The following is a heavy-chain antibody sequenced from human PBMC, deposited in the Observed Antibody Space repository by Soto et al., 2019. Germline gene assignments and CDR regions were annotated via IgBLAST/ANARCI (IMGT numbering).Heavy chain of an antibody. J-gene: IGHJ4*02. CDR2: IRSKANSYAT. CDR1: GFTFSGSA. V-gene: IGHV3-73*01. Sequence: GGSLRLSCAASGFTFSGSAMHWVRQASGKGLEWVGRIRSKANSYATAYAASVKGRFTISRDDSKNTAYLQMNSLKTEDTAVYYCIRHSGTDCSSTSCYPYWGQGTLVTVSS. CDR3: IRHSGTDCSSTSCYPY. D-gene: IGHD2-2*01.